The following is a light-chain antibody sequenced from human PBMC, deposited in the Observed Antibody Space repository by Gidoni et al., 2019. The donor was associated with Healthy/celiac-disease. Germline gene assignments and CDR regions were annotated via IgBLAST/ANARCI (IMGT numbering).Light chain of an antibody. J-gene: IGKJ1*01. V-gene: IGKV4-1*01. Sequence: EIVMTQSSVSLAVSLGERATINCKSTQSVLYSSNNRNYLAWYQQKPGQPPKLLIYLASTRESCVPDRFSGSGSGTDFTLTISSLQAEDVAVYYCQQYYSTPTWTFGQGTKVEIK. CDR1: QSVLYSSNNRNY. CDR3: QQYYSTPTWT. CDR2: LAS.